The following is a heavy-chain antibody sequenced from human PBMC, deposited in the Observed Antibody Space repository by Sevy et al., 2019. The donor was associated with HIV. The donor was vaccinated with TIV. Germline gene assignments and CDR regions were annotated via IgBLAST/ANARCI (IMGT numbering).Heavy chain of an antibody. V-gene: IGHV3-53*01. CDR1: GFDIRSNY. Sequence: GGSLRLSCVVSGFDIRSNYMSWVRQAPGKGLEWVSHIYAGGTAYYADSVKGRFTFSRDDSKKTVSLQMRSLGVEGSAVYYCASEYCSRGSCFFDYWGQGIQVTVSS. CDR2: IYAGGTA. CDR3: ASEYCSRGSCFFDY. J-gene: IGHJ4*02. D-gene: IGHD2-15*01.